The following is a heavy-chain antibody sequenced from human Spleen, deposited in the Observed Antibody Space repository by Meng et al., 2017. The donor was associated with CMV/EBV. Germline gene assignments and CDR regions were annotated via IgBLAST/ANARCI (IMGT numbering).Heavy chain of an antibody. CDR1: GFTFSNYA. J-gene: IGHJ6*02. D-gene: IGHD2-21*01. CDR2: ISGGGGST. Sequence: GGSLRLSCAVSGFTFSNYAMSWVRQAPGKGLEWVSGISGGGGSTYYPDSMKGRFTISRDNSKNTLYLQINNLRAEDTAIYYCAKVGPCGDCRWFYYAMDVWGQGTTVTVSS. CDR3: AKVGPCGDCRWFYYAMDV. V-gene: IGHV3-23*01.